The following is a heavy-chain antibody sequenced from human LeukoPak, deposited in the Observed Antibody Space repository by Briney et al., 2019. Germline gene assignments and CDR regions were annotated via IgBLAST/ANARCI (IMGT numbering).Heavy chain of an antibody. CDR1: GFTFSSYA. CDR3: AKGGYSGYRPLTFFDS. J-gene: IGHJ4*02. CDR2: ISANGRIT. Sequence: GGSLRLSCAASGFTFSSYAMSWVRQAPGKGLEWVSGISANGRITYYGDSLKGRFNISRDNSKTTVYLQTHSLRVEDTAIYYCAKGGYSGYRPLTFFDSWGQGTLVSVSS. V-gene: IGHV3-23*01. D-gene: IGHD5-12*01.